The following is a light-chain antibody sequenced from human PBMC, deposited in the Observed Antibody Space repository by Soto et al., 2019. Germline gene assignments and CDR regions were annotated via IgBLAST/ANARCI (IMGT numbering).Light chain of an antibody. V-gene: IGLV2-14*01. CDR1: SSDVGGYNY. CDR3: CSYTRSSTPYV. J-gene: IGLJ1*01. Sequence: QSVLTQPASVSGSPGQSITISCTGTSSDVGGYNYVSWYQQHPGKAPKLMIYDVSNRPSGVSNRFSGSKSGNTASLTISGLQAEDEADYYCCSYTRSSTPYVFGTGTKLTVL. CDR2: DVS.